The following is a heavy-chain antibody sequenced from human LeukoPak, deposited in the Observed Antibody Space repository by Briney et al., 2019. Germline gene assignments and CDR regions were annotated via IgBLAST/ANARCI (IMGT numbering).Heavy chain of an antibody. Sequence: GGTLRLSCATSGFTFSHFSFKWVRQAPGNGLEGVASIYVTGDYIYYADSVKGRATISRDNAKNSVYLQMNSLRAHDTAIYYCAREFNTIGNFDFWGHGILVTVSS. CDR1: GFTFSHFS. D-gene: IGHD3-10*01. CDR3: AREFNTIGNFDF. CDR2: IYVTGDYI. V-gene: IGHV3-21*01. J-gene: IGHJ4*01.